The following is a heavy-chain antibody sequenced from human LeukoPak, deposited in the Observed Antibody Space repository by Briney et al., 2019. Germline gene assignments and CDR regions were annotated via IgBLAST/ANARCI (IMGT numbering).Heavy chain of an antibody. CDR2: IYYSVNT. CDR1: GGSISRYY. D-gene: IGHD1-1*01. CDR3: ARSPAGTTGTASFDY. V-gene: IGHV4-59*01. Sequence: PSETLSLTCTVSGGSISRYYWSWIRQPPGKGLEWIGYIYYSVNTNYNPSLKSRVTISVDTSKNQFSLKLSSVTAADTAVYYCARSPAGTTGTASFDYWGQGTLVTVSS. J-gene: IGHJ4*02.